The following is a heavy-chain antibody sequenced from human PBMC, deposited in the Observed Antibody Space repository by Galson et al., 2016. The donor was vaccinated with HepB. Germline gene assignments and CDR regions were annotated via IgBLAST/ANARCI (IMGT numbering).Heavy chain of an antibody. CDR1: GFSLSTSGVG. Sequence: PALVKPTQTLTLTCTFSGFSLSTSGVGVGWIRQPPGKALEWLALIFWDDDKRYSPPLKRRLTIIKDTSKNQVVLKMTNMDPVDTATYFCAHRHHFISSWGSWGQGTLVTVSS. J-gene: IGHJ5*02. V-gene: IGHV2-5*02. CDR2: IFWDDDK. D-gene: IGHD6-6*01. CDR3: AHRHHFISSWGS.